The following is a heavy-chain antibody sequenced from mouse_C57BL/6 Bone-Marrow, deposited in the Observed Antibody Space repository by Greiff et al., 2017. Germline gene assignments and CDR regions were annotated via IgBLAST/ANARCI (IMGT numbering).Heavy chain of an antibody. V-gene: IGHV3-6*01. CDR2: ISYDGSN. CDR1: GYSITSGYY. D-gene: IGHD2-4*01. J-gene: IGHJ2*01. Sequence: EVKLMESGPGLVKPSQSLSLTCSVTGYSITSGYYWNWIRQFPGNKLEWMGYISYDGSNNYNPSLKNRISITRATSKNQFFLKLNPVTTEDTATYYCARDGIYYDFDYWGQGTTLTVSS. CDR3: ARDGIYYDFDY.